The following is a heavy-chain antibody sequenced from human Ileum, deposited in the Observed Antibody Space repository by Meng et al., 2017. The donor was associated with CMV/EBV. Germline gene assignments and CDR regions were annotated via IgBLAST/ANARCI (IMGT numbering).Heavy chain of an antibody. CDR2: ISSSGSPI. J-gene: IGHJ4*02. V-gene: IGHV3-48*04. D-gene: IGHD6-6*01. CDR1: GFTFSSYS. Sequence: GESLKISCAASGFTFSSYSMNWVRQAPGKGLEWLSYISSSGSPIFYADSVKGRFTTSRDNAKNSLYLQMNSLRAEDTAVYYCASREYTSSYYFDSWGQGTLVTVSS. CDR3: ASREYTSSYYFDS.